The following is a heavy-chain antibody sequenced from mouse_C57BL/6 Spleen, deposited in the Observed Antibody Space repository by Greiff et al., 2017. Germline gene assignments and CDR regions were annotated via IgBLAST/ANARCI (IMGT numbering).Heavy chain of an antibody. Sequence: VQLQQSDAELVKPGASVTISCKVSGYTFTDHTIHWLKQRPEQGLEWIGYIYPRDGSTKYNEKCKGKATLTADKSSSTAYVQLNSLTSEDSAVYFCASGSCDWYFDVWGTGTTVTVSS. V-gene: IGHV1-78*01. CDR2: IYPRDGST. J-gene: IGHJ1*03. CDR3: ASGSCDWYFDV. CDR1: GYTFTDHT.